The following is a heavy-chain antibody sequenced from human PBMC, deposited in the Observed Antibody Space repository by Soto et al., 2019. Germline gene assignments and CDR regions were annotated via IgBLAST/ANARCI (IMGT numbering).Heavy chain of an antibody. D-gene: IGHD4-17*01. Sequence: GSLRLSCAASGFTFSSYSMNWVRQAPGKGLEWVSYISSSSSTIYYADSVKGRFTISRDNAKNSLYLQMNSLRAEDTAVYYCEKEAVTTGWYFDLWGRGTLVTVSS. V-gene: IGHV3-48*01. CDR3: EKEAVTTGWYFDL. J-gene: IGHJ2*01. CDR1: GFTFSSYS. CDR2: ISSSSSTI.